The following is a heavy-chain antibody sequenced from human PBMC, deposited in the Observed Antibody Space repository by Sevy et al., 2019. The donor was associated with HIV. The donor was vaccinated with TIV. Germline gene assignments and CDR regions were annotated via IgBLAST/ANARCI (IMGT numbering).Heavy chain of an antibody. J-gene: IGHJ6*02. CDR1: GFIFSDRY. CDR3: ASCLLVGGRGGPPYGMDV. D-gene: IGHD2-21*01. CDR2: ITSNGNTI. Sequence: GGSLRLSCAASGFIFSDRYMNWIRQAPGKGLEWIAYITSNGNTIYYADSVKGRFTISRDNAQNSLFLQMNSLRAEGTAVYYCASCLLVGGRGGPPYGMDVWGQGTTVTVSS. V-gene: IGHV3-11*01.